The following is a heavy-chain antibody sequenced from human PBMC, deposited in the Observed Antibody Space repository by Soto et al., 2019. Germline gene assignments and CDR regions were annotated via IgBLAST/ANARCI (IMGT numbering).Heavy chain of an antibody. Sequence: GGPLRLSCAASELTFGGIAVSWVRQAQGKGLEWVSAISGSGGSTYYADSVKGRFTISRDNSKNTLYLQMNSLRAEDTAVYYCAKESRYDILTGYTDYWGQGTLVTVSS. J-gene: IGHJ4*02. V-gene: IGHV3-23*01. CDR1: ELTFGGIA. CDR3: AKESRYDILTGYTDY. CDR2: ISGSGGST. D-gene: IGHD3-9*01.